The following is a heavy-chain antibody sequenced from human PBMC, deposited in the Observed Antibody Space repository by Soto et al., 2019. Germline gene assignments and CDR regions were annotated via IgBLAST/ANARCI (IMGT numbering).Heavy chain of an antibody. CDR2: MYYTGST. Sequence: SQPLSETCGVYGDSISRDYSHWIRKNQGKRLEWIGYMYYTGSTRYNPSLGSRVTFSVDASKNQFSLNLSSVTTADTAVYYCARGFYDTGGYSSPFDIWGQGILVTVSS. D-gene: IGHD3-22*01. V-gene: IGHV4-59*01. CDR3: ARGFYDTGGYSSPFDI. J-gene: IGHJ5*02. CDR1: GDSISRDY.